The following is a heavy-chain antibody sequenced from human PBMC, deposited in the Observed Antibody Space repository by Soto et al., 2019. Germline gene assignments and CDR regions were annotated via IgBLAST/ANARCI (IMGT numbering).Heavy chain of an antibody. Sequence: GGSLRLSCVASGLPFSTSAMNWVRQAPGKGLEWVSIISASSDAAYYAESVKVRFTSSRDNSKNTLYLQVDSLSPEDTAVYYCGKYSGSYPVYNGMNVGGQGTTVTVSS. D-gene: IGHD1-26*01. CDR2: ISASSDAA. V-gene: IGHV3-23*01. J-gene: IGHJ6*02. CDR3: GKYSGSYPVYNGMNV. CDR1: GLPFSTSA.